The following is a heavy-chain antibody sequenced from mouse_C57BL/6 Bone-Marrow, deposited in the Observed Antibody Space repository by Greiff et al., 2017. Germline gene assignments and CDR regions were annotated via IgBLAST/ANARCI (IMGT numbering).Heavy chain of an antibody. D-gene: IGHD1-1*01. V-gene: IGHV5-4*01. CDR3: AREPFFYYYGSSYVENWYFDV. CDR2: ISDGGSYT. Sequence: DVHLVESGGGLVKPGGSLKLSCAASGFTFSSYAMSWVRQTPEKRLEWVATISDGGSYTYYPDNVKGRFTISRDNAKNNLYLQMSHLKSEDTAMYYCAREPFFYYYGSSYVENWYFDVWGTGTTVTVSS. CDR1: GFTFSSYA. J-gene: IGHJ1*03.